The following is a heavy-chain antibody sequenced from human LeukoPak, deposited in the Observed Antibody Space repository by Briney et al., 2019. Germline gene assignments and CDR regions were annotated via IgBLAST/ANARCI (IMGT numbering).Heavy chain of an antibody. Sequence: GGSLRLSSAASGFTFTNYAMNWIRPAPGKGLEWVSTISGDRTNYADSVRGRFTISRDISRSTLFLQMSSLRAEDTATYYCATDPGGTFKFWGRGTLVTVSS. J-gene: IGHJ4*02. CDR3: ATDPGGTFKF. D-gene: IGHD1-26*01. CDR2: ISGDRT. CDR1: GFTFTNYA. V-gene: IGHV3-23*01.